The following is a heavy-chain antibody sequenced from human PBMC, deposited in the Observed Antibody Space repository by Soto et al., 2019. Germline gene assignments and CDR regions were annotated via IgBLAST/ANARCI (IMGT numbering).Heavy chain of an antibody. CDR1: GLTFSRYE. CDR3: ATRSGGGGAFDF. V-gene: IGHV3-48*03. D-gene: IGHD3-10*01. Sequence: EVNLMESGGGLVQPGGSLRLSCAASGLTFSRYEMNWVRQAPGKGLEWIAYIHSSATTMYYADSVKGRFTISRDNAKNSLCLQLTSLSAEDTAVYYCATRSGGGGAFDFWGQGTMVTVSS. J-gene: IGHJ3*01. CDR2: IHSSATTM.